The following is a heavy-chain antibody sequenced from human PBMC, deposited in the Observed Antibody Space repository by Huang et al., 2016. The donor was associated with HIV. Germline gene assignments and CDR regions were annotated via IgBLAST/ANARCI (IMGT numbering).Heavy chain of an antibody. Sequence: QVQLVQSGAEVKKPGASVKVSCKASGYTFTGYYLNWVRQAPGQGLEWMGWIDPKTGGTNLAQKFQGRVSMTRDTSINTAYMELSTLRSDDTAIYYCARDEDVWGSPPLDHWGQGTLVTVSS. J-gene: IGHJ4*02. D-gene: IGHD3-16*01. CDR1: GYTFTGYY. V-gene: IGHV1-2*02. CDR2: IDPKTGGT. CDR3: ARDEDVWGSPPLDH.